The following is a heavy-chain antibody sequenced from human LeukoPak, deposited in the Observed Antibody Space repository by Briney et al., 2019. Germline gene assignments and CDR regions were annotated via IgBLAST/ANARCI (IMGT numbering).Heavy chain of an antibody. J-gene: IGHJ4*02. Sequence: SETLSLTCTVSGGSISSSSYYWGWIRQPPGKGLEWIGSVYYSGYTYYNPSLKSRVTISVDTSNDQFSLKLSSVTAADTAVYYCARDEVLSSSWYGGLYGVTWGYWGQGTLVTVSS. CDR3: ARDEVLSSSWYGGLYGVTWGY. D-gene: IGHD6-13*01. CDR1: GGSISSSSYY. CDR2: VYYSGYT. V-gene: IGHV4-39*07.